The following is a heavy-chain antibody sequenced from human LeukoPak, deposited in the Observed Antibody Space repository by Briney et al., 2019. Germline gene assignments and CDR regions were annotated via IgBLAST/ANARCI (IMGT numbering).Heavy chain of an antibody. D-gene: IGHD1-1*01. CDR1: GFTFGDYA. CDR3: TRDRGAYNLYDY. CDR2: IRSKAYGETA. Sequence: GGSLRLSCTASGFTFGDYAMSWIRQAPGKGLEWVGFIRSKAYGETADYAASVKGRSTISRDDSKAIAYLQMNSLKTEDTAVYHCTRDRGAYNLYDYWGQGTLVTVSS. J-gene: IGHJ4*02. V-gene: IGHV3-49*03.